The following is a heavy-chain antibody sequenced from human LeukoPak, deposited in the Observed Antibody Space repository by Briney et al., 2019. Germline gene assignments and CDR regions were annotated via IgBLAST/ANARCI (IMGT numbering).Heavy chain of an antibody. CDR3: ASYDSSGYYLDY. V-gene: IGHV4-59*08. CDR2: IYYSGST. J-gene: IGHJ4*02. CDR1: GGSISSYY. Sequence: SETLSLTCTVSGGSISSYYWSWIRQPPGKGLEWIGYIYYSGSTNYNPSPKSRVTISVDTSKNQFSLKLTSVTAADTAVYFCASYDSSGYYLDYWGQETLVTVSS. D-gene: IGHD3-22*01.